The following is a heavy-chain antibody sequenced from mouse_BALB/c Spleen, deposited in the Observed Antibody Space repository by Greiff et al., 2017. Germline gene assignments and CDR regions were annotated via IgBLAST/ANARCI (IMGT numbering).Heavy chain of an antibody. D-gene: IGHD2-2*01. CDR2: IRNKANGYTT. CDR1: GFTFTDYY. CDR3: ARVYGYDRYFDV. V-gene: IGHV7-3*02. J-gene: IGHJ1*01. Sequence: DVKLVESGGGLVQPGGSLRLSCATSGFTFTDYYMSWVRQPPGKALEWLGFIRNKANGYTTEYSASVKGRFTISRDNSQSILYLQMNTLRAEDSATYYCARVYGYDRYFDVWGAGTTVTVSS.